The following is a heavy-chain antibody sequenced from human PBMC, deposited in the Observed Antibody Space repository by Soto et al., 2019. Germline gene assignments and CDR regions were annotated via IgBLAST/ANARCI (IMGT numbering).Heavy chain of an antibody. CDR3: ARTHEQRGGNSYEFDY. Sequence: VCGAPLVHPTKPLTLTRTLCCVSLSNARMGGSWIRDPPVKALEWLAHIFSNDEKSYSTSLKSKLTISKATSKGQGGLTRTIMDPVYTATYYSARTHEQRGGNSYEFDYWGQGTLVTVSS. CDR1: CVSLSNARMG. D-gene: IGHD2-21*01. J-gene: IGHJ4*02. CDR2: IFSNDEK. V-gene: IGHV2-26*01.